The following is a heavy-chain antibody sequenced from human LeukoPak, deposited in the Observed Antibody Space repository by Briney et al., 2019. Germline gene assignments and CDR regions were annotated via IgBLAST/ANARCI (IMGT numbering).Heavy chain of an antibody. CDR1: GYTFTSYG. Sequence: GASVKVSCKASGYTFTSYGISWVRQAPGQGLEWMGWISAYNGNTNYAQKLQGRVTMTTDTSTSTAYMELRSLRSDDTAVYYCARDQGEYYDFWSGCYMWYCYYGMDVWGQGTTVTVSS. CDR2: ISAYNGNT. CDR3: ARDQGEYYDFWSGCYMWYCYYGMDV. D-gene: IGHD3-3*01. V-gene: IGHV1-18*01. J-gene: IGHJ6*02.